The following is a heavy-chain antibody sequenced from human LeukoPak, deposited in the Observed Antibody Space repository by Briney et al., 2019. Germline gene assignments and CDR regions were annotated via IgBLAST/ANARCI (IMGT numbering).Heavy chain of an antibody. Sequence: GGSLRLSCTASAFTFGDYAMSWVRQAPGKGLEWVGFIRCKAYGSTTEYAASVKGRFTISRDDSKSIAYLKMNSLKTEDTAVYYCTRDQDYAQGSDYWGQGTLVTVSS. CDR2: IRCKAYGSTT. J-gene: IGHJ4*02. D-gene: IGHD4-17*01. CDR3: TRDQDYAQGSDY. CDR1: AFTFGDYA. V-gene: IGHV3-49*04.